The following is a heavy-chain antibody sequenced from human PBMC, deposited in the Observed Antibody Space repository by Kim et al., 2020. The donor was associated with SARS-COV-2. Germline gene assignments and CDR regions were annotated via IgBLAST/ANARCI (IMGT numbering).Heavy chain of an antibody. Sequence: ASVKVSCKASGYTFTSYAMHWVRQAHGQRLEWMGWINAGNGNTKYSQKFQGRVTITRDTSASTAYMELSSLRSEDTAVYYCHRARSGGSWHYGMDVWGQGTTVTVSS. V-gene: IGHV1-3*01. J-gene: IGHJ6*02. CDR1: GYTFTSYA. CDR3: HRARSGGSWHYGMDV. D-gene: IGHD2-15*01. CDR2: INAGNGNT.